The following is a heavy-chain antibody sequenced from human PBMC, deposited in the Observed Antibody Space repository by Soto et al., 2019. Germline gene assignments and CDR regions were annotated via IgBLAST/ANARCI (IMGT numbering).Heavy chain of an antibody. CDR3: ARDSRARDYDSSGYYPP. V-gene: IGHV3-11*01. J-gene: IGHJ5*02. CDR2: ITISGSTI. Sequence: TGGSLRLSCAASGFTFSDYYMSWIRQEPGKGLEWVSYITISGSTIYYADSLKGRFTISRDNPKNSPYLQMNSLRAEDTAVYYCARDSRARDYDSSGYYPPWRQGTLVTVSS. D-gene: IGHD3-22*01. CDR1: GFTFSDYY.